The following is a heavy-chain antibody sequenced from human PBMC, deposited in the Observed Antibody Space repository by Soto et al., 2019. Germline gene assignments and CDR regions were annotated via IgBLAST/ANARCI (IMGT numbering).Heavy chain of an antibody. CDR3: ARDAAEPGESDRFHP. J-gene: IGHJ5*02. D-gene: IGHD2-15*01. CDR1: GDSIKSNVW. CDR2: VFHKGIT. Sequence: QVQLQESGPRQVSPSGTLSLSCNVYGDSIKSNVWWSWVRQRPGKWLGWIGEVFHKGITYYNPSFESRVTMSVDQSRNQFSLLMSSLTASDTAKYYCARDAAEPGESDRFHPLGQGIMVAVSS. V-gene: IGHV4-4*02.